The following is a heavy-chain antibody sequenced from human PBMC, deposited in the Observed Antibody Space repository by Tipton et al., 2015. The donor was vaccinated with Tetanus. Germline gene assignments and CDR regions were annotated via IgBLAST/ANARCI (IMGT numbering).Heavy chain of an antibody. CDR1: GFTLSTYW. D-gene: IGHD4/OR15-4a*01. CDR2: INRDGSET. V-gene: IGHV3-7*03. CDR3: AAEVSAGY. J-gene: IGHJ4*02. Sequence: SLRLSCAASGFTLSTYWMTWVRQAPGKGLEWVANINRDGSETYYVDSVKGRFTISRDNAKNLLHLQMNSLRAEDTAVYYCAAEVSAGYWGQGTLVTVSS.